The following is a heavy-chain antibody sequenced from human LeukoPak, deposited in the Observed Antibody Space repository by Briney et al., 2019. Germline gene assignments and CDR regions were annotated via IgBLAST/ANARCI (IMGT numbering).Heavy chain of an antibody. V-gene: IGHV4-39*01. D-gene: IGHD3-10*01. CDR3: ARSSYGAGSKPYWVDY. Sequence: SVTLSLTCTVSGGSISSSSYYWGWIRQPPGKGLEWIGTIYYSGSTYYNPSLKSRVTISVDTSKKQFSLKLSSVTAADTAVYYCARSSYGAGSKPYWVDYWGQGTLVTVTT. CDR2: IYYSGST. J-gene: IGHJ4*02. CDR1: GGSISSSSYY.